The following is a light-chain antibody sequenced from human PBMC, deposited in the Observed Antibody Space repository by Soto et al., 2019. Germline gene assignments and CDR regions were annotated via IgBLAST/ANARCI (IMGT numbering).Light chain of an antibody. J-gene: IGKJ3*01. CDR1: QGIGNY. CDR2: AAS. V-gene: IGKV1-27*01. Sequence: DIQMTQSPSSLSASVGDRVTITCRASQGIGNYLAWYQQKPGKVPKLLIYAASTLQSGVPSRFSGGGSVTDSTLTISSLQPEDVATYYCQKYSSAPSTFGPGTKVGLK. CDR3: QKYSSAPST.